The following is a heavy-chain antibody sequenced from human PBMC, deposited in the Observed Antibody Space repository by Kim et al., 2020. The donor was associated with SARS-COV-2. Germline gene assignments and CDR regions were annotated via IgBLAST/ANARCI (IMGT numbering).Heavy chain of an antibody. V-gene: IGHV3-11*04. J-gene: IGHJ4*02. D-gene: IGHD3-10*01. Sequence: GGSLRLSCAASGFTFSDYYMSWIRQAPGKGLEWVSYISSSGSTIYYADSVKGRFTISRDNAKNSLYLQMNSLRAEDTAVYYCARVAFGSGSDLDYFDYWGQGTLVTVSS. CDR2: ISSSGSTI. CDR3: ARVAFGSGSDLDYFDY. CDR1: GFTFSDYY.